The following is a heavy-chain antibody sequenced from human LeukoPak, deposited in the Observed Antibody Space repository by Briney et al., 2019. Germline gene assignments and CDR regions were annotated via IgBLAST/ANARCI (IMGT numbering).Heavy chain of an antibody. CDR3: ARVPAMDGNYYYYYGMDV. V-gene: IGHV4-34*01. Sequence: PSETLSPTCAVYGGSFSGYWWCWIRQPPGKGLEWIGEINHSGSTNYNPSLKSRVTISVDTSKNQFSLNLSSVTAADTAVYYCARVPAMDGNYYYYYGMDVWGQGTTVTVSS. CDR2: INHSGST. CDR1: GGSFSGYW. J-gene: IGHJ6*02. D-gene: IGHD5-18*01.